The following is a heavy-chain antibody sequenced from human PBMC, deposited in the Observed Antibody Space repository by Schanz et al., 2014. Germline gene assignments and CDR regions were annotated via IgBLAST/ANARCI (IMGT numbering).Heavy chain of an antibody. D-gene: IGHD6-19*01. CDR3: ARGLCDERWLDLNEAFDI. V-gene: IGHV1-69*09. Sequence: QVQLVQSGAEVKKPGASVKVSCKASGYTFTSYDINWVRQAPGQGLEWMGRIIPILGITNVAQTFQDRVTITADKTTSAAYMELSSLRSDDTAVDYCARGLCDERWLDLNEAFDIWGQGTIVTVSS. J-gene: IGHJ3*02. CDR2: IIPILGIT. CDR1: GYTFTSYD.